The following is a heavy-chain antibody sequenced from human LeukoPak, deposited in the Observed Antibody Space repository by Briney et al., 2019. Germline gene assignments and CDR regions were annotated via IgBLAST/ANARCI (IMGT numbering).Heavy chain of an antibody. Sequence: PGRSLRLSCAASGSTFSSYWMHWVRQDPGKGLVWVSRINSDGSRTNYADSVKGRFTISRDNAKNTLYLQMNSLRAEDTAVYYCASLELPYYMDVWGKGTTVTVSS. CDR2: INSDGSRT. J-gene: IGHJ6*03. CDR3: ASLELPYYMDV. V-gene: IGHV3-74*01. D-gene: IGHD1-7*01. CDR1: GSTFSSYW.